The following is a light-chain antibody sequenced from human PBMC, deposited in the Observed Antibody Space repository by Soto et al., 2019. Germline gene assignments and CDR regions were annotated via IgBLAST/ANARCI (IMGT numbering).Light chain of an antibody. J-gene: IGKJ1*01. V-gene: IGKV3-11*01. CDR2: DAS. CDR3: QQRSNWPRT. Sequence: DIVWTPSPATLSLSRGERATLSCRASQSVSSYLAWYQQKPGQTPRLLIYDASNRATGIPARFSGSGSGTDFTLTISSLEPEDFAVYYCQQRSNWPRTFGQGTKVDIK. CDR1: QSVSSY.